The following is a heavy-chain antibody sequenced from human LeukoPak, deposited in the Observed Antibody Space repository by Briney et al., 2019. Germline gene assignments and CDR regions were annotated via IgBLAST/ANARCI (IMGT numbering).Heavy chain of an antibody. CDR2: ISYDGSNK. V-gene: IGHV3-30*18. CDR3: AKFATSRIQLWFYYYYYGMDV. Sequence: GGSLRLSCAASGFTFSSYGMHWVRQAPGKGLEWVAVISYDGSNKYYADSVKGRFTISRDNSKNTLYLQMNSLRAEDTAVYYCAKFATSRIQLWFYYYYYGMDVWGQGTTVTVSS. D-gene: IGHD5-18*01. CDR1: GFTFSSYG. J-gene: IGHJ6*02.